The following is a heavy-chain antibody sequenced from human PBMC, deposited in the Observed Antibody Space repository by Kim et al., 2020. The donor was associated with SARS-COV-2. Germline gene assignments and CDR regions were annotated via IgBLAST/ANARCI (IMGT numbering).Heavy chain of an antibody. Sequence: GGSLRLSCAASGFTFSSYAMSWVRQAPGKGLEWVSAISGSGGSTYYADSVKGRFTIPRDNSKNTRYLQMNSLRAEDTAVYYCAKGETDYDFWSGYHIDNWGQGTMVTVSS. D-gene: IGHD3-3*01. J-gene: IGHJ4*02. V-gene: IGHV3-23*01. CDR3: AKGETDYDFWSGYHIDN. CDR2: ISGSGGST. CDR1: GFTFSSYA.